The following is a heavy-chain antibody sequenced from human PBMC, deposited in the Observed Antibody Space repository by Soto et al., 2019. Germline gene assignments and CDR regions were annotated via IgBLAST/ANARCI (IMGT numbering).Heavy chain of an antibody. D-gene: IGHD3-10*01. CDR2: IIPILGIA. Sequence: SVKVSCKASGGTFSSYTISWVRQAPGQGLEWMGRIIPILGIANYAQKFQGRVTMTTDTSTSTAYMELRSLRSDDTAVYYCARGRLGKPLNWFDPWGQGTLVTVSS. CDR1: GGTFSSYT. CDR3: ARGRLGKPLNWFDP. J-gene: IGHJ5*02. V-gene: IGHV1-69*02.